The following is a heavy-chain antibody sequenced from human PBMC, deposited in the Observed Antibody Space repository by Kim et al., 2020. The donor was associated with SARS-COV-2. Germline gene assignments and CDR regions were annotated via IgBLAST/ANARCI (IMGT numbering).Heavy chain of an antibody. V-gene: IGHV1-2*02. Sequence: ASVKVSCKASGYTFTGYYMHWVRQAPGQGLEWMGWINPNSGGPNYAQKFQGRVTMTRDTSISTAYMELSRLRSDDTAVYYCASPRTTYYYYGMDVWGQGTTVTVSS. D-gene: IGHD1-7*01. CDR2: INPNSGGP. CDR1: GYTFTGYY. CDR3: ASPRTTYYYYGMDV. J-gene: IGHJ6*02.